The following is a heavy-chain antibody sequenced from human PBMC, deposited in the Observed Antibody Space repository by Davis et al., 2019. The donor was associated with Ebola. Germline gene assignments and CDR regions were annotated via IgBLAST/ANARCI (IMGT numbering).Heavy chain of an antibody. V-gene: IGHV3-74*01. J-gene: IGHJ4*02. CDR1: GFTFSGYW. CDR2: INSDGSIT. Sequence: HTGGSLRLSCAASGFTFSGYWMNWVRQAPGKGLTWVSYINSDGSITTYADSVKGRFTISRDNAKNTLYLQMHSLRAEDTAVYYCAAAIGGGIRWGQGTLVTVSS. D-gene: IGHD2-15*01. CDR3: AAAIGGGIR.